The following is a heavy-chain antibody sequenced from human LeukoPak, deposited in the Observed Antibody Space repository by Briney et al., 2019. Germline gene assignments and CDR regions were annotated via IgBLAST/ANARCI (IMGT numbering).Heavy chain of an antibody. Sequence: GGSLRLSCAASGFTFSSYEMNWVRQAPGKGLEWVSYISSSGSTIYYADSVKGRFTISGDNAKNSLFLQLNSLRAEDTAVYYCARDPYSGTYYMDVWGKGTTVTVSS. CDR1: GFTFSSYE. CDR3: ARDPYSGTYYMDV. D-gene: IGHD1-26*01. V-gene: IGHV3-48*03. CDR2: ISSSGSTI. J-gene: IGHJ6*03.